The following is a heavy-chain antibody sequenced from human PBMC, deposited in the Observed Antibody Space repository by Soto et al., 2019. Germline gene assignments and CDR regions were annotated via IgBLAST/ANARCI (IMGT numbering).Heavy chain of an antibody. CDR1: GGSISSYY. J-gene: IGHJ4*02. CDR2: IYYSGST. Sequence: PSETLSLTCTVSGGSISSYYWSWIRQPPRKGLEGIGYIYYSGSTNYNPSLKSRVTISVDTSKNQFSLSLTSVTAADTAVYYCAREYTYGSNFFDCWGQGALVTVSS. V-gene: IGHV4-59*12. D-gene: IGHD5-18*01. CDR3: AREYTYGSNFFDC.